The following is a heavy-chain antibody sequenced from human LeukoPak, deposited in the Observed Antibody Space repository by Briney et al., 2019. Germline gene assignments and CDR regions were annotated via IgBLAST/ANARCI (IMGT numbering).Heavy chain of an antibody. D-gene: IGHD1-26*01. CDR2: ISYDGSNK. CDR3: ARDLSGSYRGYYFDY. J-gene: IGHJ4*02. Sequence: GGSLRLSWAASGFTFSSYAMHWVRQAPGKWLEWVAVISYDGSNKYYADSVKGRFTISRDNSKNTLYLQMNSLRAEDTAVYYCARDLSGSYRGYYFDYWGQGTLVTVSS. CDR1: GFTFSSYA. V-gene: IGHV3-30-3*01.